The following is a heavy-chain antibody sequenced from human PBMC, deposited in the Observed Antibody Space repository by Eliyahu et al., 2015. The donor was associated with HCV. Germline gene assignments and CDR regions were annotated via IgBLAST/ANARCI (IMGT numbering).Heavy chain of an antibody. CDR3: ARDDCSGGSCLGGWFDP. CDR1: GYTFXGYY. Sequence: QVQLVQSGAEVKKPGASVKVSCKASGYTFXGYYMHWVRQAPGQGLEWMGWINPNSGGTNYAQKFQGRVTMTRDTSISTAYMELSRLRSDDTAVYYCARDDCSGGSCLGGWFDPWGQGTLVTVSS. D-gene: IGHD2-15*01. CDR2: INPNSGGT. V-gene: IGHV1-2*02. J-gene: IGHJ5*02.